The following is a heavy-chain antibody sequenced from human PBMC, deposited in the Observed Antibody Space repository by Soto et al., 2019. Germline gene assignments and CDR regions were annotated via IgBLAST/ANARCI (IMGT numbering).Heavy chain of an antibody. CDR2: IYHSGTT. CDR1: RGSIGNDDYS. CDR3: ATVIPATRYFAY. D-gene: IGHD2-15*01. V-gene: IGHV4-30-2*01. Sequence: PSVTLSLTCTVSRGSIGNDDYSWSWVRQPPGKGLEWIGYIYHSGTTYYNPSLTSRVTISVDGSNNQFSLKLTSMTAADTGVYYCATVIPATRYFAYWGQGILVTVSS. J-gene: IGHJ4*02.